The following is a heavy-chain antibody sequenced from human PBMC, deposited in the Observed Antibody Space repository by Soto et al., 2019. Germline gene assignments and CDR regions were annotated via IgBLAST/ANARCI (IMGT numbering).Heavy chain of an antibody. CDR1: GFTFSGSA. V-gene: IGHV3-73*01. CDR2: IRSKANSYAT. J-gene: IGHJ5*02. Sequence: GGSLRLSCAASGFTFSGSAMHWVRQASGRGLEWVGRIRSKANSYATAYAASVKGRFTISRDDSKNTAYLQMNSLKTEDTAVYYCARPQEFNWFDPWGQGTLVTV. CDR3: ARPQEFNWFDP.